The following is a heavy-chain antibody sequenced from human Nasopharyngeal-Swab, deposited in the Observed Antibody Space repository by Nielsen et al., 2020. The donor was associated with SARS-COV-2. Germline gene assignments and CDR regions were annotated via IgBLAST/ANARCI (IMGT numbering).Heavy chain of an antibody. J-gene: IGHJ4*02. V-gene: IGHV3-23*01. CDR1: GLTFSSYS. CDR3: AKRAEGGCGGDCYLDY. CDR2: ISDDEST. Sequence: GESLKISCAASGLTFSSYSMSWARQAPGKGLEWVSGISDDESTYYADSVKGRFTISRDNSKNTLYLQMNSLRGEDTAVYYCAKRAEGGCGGDCYLDYWGQGTLVTVSS. D-gene: IGHD2-21*02.